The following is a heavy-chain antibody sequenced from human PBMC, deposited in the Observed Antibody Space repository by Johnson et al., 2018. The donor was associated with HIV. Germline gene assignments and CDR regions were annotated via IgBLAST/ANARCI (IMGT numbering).Heavy chain of an antibody. Sequence: QLVESGGGLVQPGRSLRLSCAASGFTFDDYAMHWVRQAPGKGLEWVSGISWNSGRIAYADSVKGRFTISRDNAKNSLYLQMNSLRPEDTALYYCAKDMGADGYNYPALRFIDIWGQGTMVTVSS. CDR1: GFTFDDYA. J-gene: IGHJ3*02. D-gene: IGHD5-24*01. CDR3: AKDMGADGYNYPALRFIDI. CDR2: ISWNSGRI. V-gene: IGHV3-9*01.